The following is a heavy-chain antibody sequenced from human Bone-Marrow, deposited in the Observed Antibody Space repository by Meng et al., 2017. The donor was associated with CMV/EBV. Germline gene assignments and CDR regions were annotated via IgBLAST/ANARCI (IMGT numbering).Heavy chain of an antibody. V-gene: IGHV3-15*01. CDR2: IKRKTDGGTT. CDR1: GLIFTNAW. D-gene: IGHD6-13*01. CDR3: TTYSSTWYYFDS. Sequence: GGSLRLSCAASGLIFTNAWMGWVRQAPGKGLEWVGRIKRKTDGGTTEYAAPVKGRFTISRDDSKNTLYLQMNSLKTEDTAVYYCTTYSSTWYYFDSWGQGTLVTVSS. J-gene: IGHJ4*02.